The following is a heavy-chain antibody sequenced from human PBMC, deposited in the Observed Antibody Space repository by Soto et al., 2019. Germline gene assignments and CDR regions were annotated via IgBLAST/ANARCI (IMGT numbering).Heavy chain of an antibody. CDR1: VFTFSNAW. CDR2: IKSKTDGGTT. D-gene: IGHD6-19*01. V-gene: IGHV3-15*01. J-gene: IGHJ4*02. CDR3: TTVGPLGSGHDY. Sequence: GWSLRLSCAASVFTFSNAWMSWFRQAPGKGLEWVGRIKSKTDGGTTDYAAPVKGRFTISRDDSKNTLYLQMNSLKTEDTAVYYCTTVGPLGSGHDYWGQGTLVTVSS.